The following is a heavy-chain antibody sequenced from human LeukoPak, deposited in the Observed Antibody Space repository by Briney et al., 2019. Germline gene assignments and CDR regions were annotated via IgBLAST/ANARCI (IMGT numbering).Heavy chain of an antibody. CDR1: GFSLSTTQVG. CDR3: THRSITVFGVAADYYYMDV. Sequence: SGPTLVNPTQTLTLTCTFSGFSLSTTQVGVGWIRQPPGKALEWLGIIYWDDDKRYSPSLKSRLTITKDTSKNQMVLTMTNMDPVDTATYYCTHRSITVFGVAADYYYMDVWGKGTTVTVSS. D-gene: IGHD3-3*01. J-gene: IGHJ6*03. CDR2: IYWDDDK. V-gene: IGHV2-5*02.